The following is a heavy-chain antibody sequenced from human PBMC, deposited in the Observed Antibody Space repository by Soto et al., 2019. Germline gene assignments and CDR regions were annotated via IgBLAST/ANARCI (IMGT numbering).Heavy chain of an antibody. Sequence: SVEVSFRASGGTFMKYASNWVRQAPGQGLEWMGGVIPIFGTSNYAQNFQGRVTITADTSTSTAYMELSSLRSEDTAVYFCAATPTPVTAFYRFDPWGQGTLVTVSS. D-gene: IGHD4-4*01. V-gene: IGHV1-69*06. CDR3: AATPTPVTAFYRFDP. CDR1: GGTFMKYA. CDR2: VIPIFGTS. J-gene: IGHJ5*02.